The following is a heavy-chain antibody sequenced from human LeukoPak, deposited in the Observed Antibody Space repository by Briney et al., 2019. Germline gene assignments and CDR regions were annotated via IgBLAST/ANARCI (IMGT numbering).Heavy chain of an antibody. Sequence: SETLSLTCTVSGYSISSSYYWGWIRQPPGKGLEWIGSIYHSGNTYYNPSLKSRVTISVDTSKNQFSLKLSSVTAADTAVYYCARSVEGYCSGDNCYYYYYYMDVWGKGTTVTVSS. CDR1: GYSISSSYY. D-gene: IGHD2-15*01. CDR2: IYHSGNT. V-gene: IGHV4-38-2*02. J-gene: IGHJ6*03. CDR3: ARSVEGYCSGDNCYYYYYYMDV.